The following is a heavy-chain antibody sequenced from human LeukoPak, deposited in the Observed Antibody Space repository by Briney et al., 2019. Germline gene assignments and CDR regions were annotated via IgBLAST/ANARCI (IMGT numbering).Heavy chain of an antibody. CDR1: GGSFSGYY. Sequence: SETLSLTCAVYGGSFSGYYWSWIRQPPGKGLEWIGEINHSGSTNYNPSLKGRVTISVDTSKNQFSLKLSSVTAADTAVYYCARSSGYRDYWGQGTLVTVSS. D-gene: IGHD5-12*01. CDR3: ARSSGYRDY. J-gene: IGHJ4*02. V-gene: IGHV4-34*01. CDR2: INHSGST.